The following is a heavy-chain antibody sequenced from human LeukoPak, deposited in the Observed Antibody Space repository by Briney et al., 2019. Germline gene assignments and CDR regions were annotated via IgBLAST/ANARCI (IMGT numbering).Heavy chain of an antibody. J-gene: IGHJ5*02. Sequence: SSETLSLTCTVSGGSISSYYWSWIRQPPGKGLEWIGYIYYSGSTNYNPSLKSRVTISVDTSKNQFSLKLRSVTAADPAVYYSASLGLDTRAYGSGSYRWDWFDPWGQGTLVTVSS. CDR2: IYYSGST. CDR1: GGSISSYY. D-gene: IGHD3-10*01. CDR3: ASLGLDTRAYGSGSYRWDWFDP. V-gene: IGHV4-59*01.